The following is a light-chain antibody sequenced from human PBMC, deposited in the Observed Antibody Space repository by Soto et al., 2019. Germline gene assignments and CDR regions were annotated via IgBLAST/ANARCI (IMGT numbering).Light chain of an antibody. CDR3: CSYAGSSTFYV. J-gene: IGLJ1*01. CDR1: SSDVGSYNL. V-gene: IGLV2-23*02. CDR2: EVS. Sequence: QSVLTQPASVSGSPGQSITISCTGTSSDVGSYNLVSWYQQHPGKAPKLMIYEVSKRPSGVSNRFSGSKSGNTASLTISGLQAEDEADYYCCSYAGSSTFYVFGTVTKVPVL.